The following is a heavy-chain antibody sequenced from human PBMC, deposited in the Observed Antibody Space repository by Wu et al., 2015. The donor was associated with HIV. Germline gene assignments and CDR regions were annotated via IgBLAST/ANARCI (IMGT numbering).Heavy chain of an antibody. Sequence: QVQLVQSGAEVKKPGSSVKVSCKASGGTFNNYAISWVRQAPGQGLEWMGGIIPIFGTANYAQKFQGRVTITADESTSTAYMELSSLRSEDTAVYYCARTPLLWFGELSYWGQGTLVTVSS. J-gene: IGHJ4*02. CDR1: GGTFNNYA. CDR2: IIPIFGTA. CDR3: ARTPLLWFGELSY. V-gene: IGHV1-69*12. D-gene: IGHD3-10*01.